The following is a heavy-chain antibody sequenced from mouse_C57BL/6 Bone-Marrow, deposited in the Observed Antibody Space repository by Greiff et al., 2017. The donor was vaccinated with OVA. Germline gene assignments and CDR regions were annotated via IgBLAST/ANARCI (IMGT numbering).Heavy chain of an antibody. J-gene: IGHJ4*01. CDR1: GYTFTSYW. CDR2: IDPSDSYT. Sequence: QVHVKQPGAELVMPGASVKLSCKASGYTFTSYWMHWVKQRPGPGLEWIGEIDPSDSYTNYNQKFKGKSTLTVDKSSSTAYMQLSSLTSEDSAVYYCARSPLLLRYAMDYWGQGTSVTVSS. CDR3: ARSPLLLRYAMDY. D-gene: IGHD1-1*01. V-gene: IGHV1-69*01.